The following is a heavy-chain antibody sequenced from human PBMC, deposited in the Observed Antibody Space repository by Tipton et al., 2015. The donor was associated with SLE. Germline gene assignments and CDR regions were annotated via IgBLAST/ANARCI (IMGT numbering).Heavy chain of an antibody. CDR2: IRYDGSNK. CDR1: GFTFSSYG. V-gene: IGHV3-30*02. J-gene: IGHJ4*02. Sequence: SLRLSCAASGFTFSSYGMHWVRQAPGKGLEWVAFIRYDGSNKYYADSVKGRFTISRDNSKNTLYLQMNSLRAEDTAVYYCANGISGRKAGFPYYFDYWGQGTLVTVSS. D-gene: IGHD6-19*01. CDR3: ANGISGRKAGFPYYFDY.